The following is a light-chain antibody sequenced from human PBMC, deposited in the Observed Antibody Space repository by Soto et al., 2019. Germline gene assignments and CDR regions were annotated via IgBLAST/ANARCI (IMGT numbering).Light chain of an antibody. CDR2: GAS. CDR3: QQYGLPPHS. J-gene: IGKJ2*01. CDR1: QSVYNNY. Sequence: EIVLTQSPGTLSLSPGERATLSCRASQSVYNNYLAWYQQKPGQTPRLLVNGASNRATGIPDRFSGGGSGTDFTLTITRLEPEDFAVYYCQQYGLPPHSFGQGTRVEIK. V-gene: IGKV3-20*01.